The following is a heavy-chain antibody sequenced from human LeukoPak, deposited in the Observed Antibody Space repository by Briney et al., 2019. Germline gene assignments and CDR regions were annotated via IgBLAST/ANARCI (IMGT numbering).Heavy chain of an antibody. V-gene: IGHV3-30*07. J-gene: IGHJ4*02. CDR1: GFTFTEYA. CDR3: AKRPDCSTTNCFRFEY. CDR2: ISYDGSRT. D-gene: IGHD2-2*01. Sequence: GRSQRLSCAASGFTFTEYAMHWVRQAPGKGLEWVALISYDGSRTDYADSVKGRFTISRDNSKNTLYLQMNSLRAEDTAVYYCAKRPDCSTTNCFRFEYWGQGTLVTVSS.